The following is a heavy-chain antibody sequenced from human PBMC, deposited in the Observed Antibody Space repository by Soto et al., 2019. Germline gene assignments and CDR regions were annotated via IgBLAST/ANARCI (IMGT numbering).Heavy chain of an antibody. CDR2: ISPYNGNT. V-gene: IGHV1-18*01. J-gene: IGHJ6*03. Sequence: ASVKVSCKASGYTFSSYAISWVRQAPGQGLEWMGWISPYNGNTNYAQNLQGRVTMTTDTSTTTAYMELRSLRSDDTAIYYCARGTTVTTTPTYYYMDVWGKGTTVTVSS. CDR3: ARGTTVTTTPTYYYMDV. D-gene: IGHD4-4*01. CDR1: GYTFSSYA.